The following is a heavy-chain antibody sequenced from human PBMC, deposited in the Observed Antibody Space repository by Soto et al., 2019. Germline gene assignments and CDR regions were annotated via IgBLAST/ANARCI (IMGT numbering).Heavy chain of an antibody. J-gene: IGHJ5*02. D-gene: IGHD6-6*01. Sequence: GASVKVSCKASGYTITSYAIHWLRQAPGQRLEWMGWINGGAGDTRYSVNFQGRVTFTRDTAATTAFMDLSSLSSADTAIYYCARSPSRMAAETQLDPWGQGTLVTVSS. CDR1: GYTITSYA. CDR2: INGGAGDT. CDR3: ARSPSRMAAETQLDP. V-gene: IGHV1-3*01.